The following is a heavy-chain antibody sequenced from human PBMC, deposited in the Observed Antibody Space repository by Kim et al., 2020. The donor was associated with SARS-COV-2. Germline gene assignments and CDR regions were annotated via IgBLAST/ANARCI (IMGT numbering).Heavy chain of an antibody. CDR3: ARDSLGYCSSTSCIDPYYYYGMDV. J-gene: IGHJ6*02. CDR1: GFTFSDYY. V-gene: IGHV3-11*01. Sequence: GGSLRLSCAASGFTFSDYYMSWIRQAPGKGLEWVSYISSSGSTIYYADSVKGRFTISRDNAKNSLYLQMNSLRAEDTAVYYCARDSLGYCSSTSCIDPYYYYGMDVWGQGTTVTVSS. D-gene: IGHD2-2*01. CDR2: ISSSGSTI.